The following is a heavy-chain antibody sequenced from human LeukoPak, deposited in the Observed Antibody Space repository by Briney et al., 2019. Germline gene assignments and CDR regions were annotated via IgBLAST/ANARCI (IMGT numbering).Heavy chain of an antibody. CDR1: GGSISSGGYY. J-gene: IGHJ4*02. V-gene: IGHV4-31*03. CDR3: ARTDFWSGYDFDY. Sequence: PSETLSLTCTVSGGSISSGGYYWSWIRQHPGKGLEWIGYIYYSGSTYYNPSLKSRVTISVDTSKNQFSLKLSSVTAADTAVYYCARTDFWSGYDFDYWGQGTLVTVSS. CDR2: IYYSGST. D-gene: IGHD3-3*01.